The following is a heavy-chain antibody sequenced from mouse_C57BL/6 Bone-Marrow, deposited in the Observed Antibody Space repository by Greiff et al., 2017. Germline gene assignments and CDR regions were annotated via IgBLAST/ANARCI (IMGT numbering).Heavy chain of an antibody. V-gene: IGHV2-2*01. CDR1: GFSLTSYG. CDR3: ARIRLRGAY. D-gene: IGHD1-1*01. J-gene: IGHJ3*01. Sequence: QVQLQQSGPGLVQPSQSLSITCTVSGFSLTSYGVHWVRQSPGKGLEWLGVIWSGGSTDYNAAFISRLSISKDNSKSQVFFKMNSLQADDTAIYYCARIRLRGAYWGQGTLVTVSA. CDR2: IWSGGST.